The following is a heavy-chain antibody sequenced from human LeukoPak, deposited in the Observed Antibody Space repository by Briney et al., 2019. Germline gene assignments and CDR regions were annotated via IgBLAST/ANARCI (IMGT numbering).Heavy chain of an antibody. CDR2: IYYSGST. J-gene: IGHJ6*03. D-gene: IGHD3-10*01. CDR3: ARSSGKRTGYYYYYMDV. CDR1: GGSISSGGYS. Sequence: PSETLSLTCAVSGGSISSGGYSWSWIRQPPGKGLEWIGYIYYSGSTYYNPSLKSRVTISVDTSKNQFSLKLSSVTAADTAVYYCARSSGKRTGYYYYYMDVWGKGTTVTISS. V-gene: IGHV4-30-4*07.